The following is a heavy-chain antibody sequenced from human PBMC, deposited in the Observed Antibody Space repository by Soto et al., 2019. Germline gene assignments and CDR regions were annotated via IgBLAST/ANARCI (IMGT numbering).Heavy chain of an antibody. CDR2: IRSKAYGGTT. D-gene: IGHD2-8*01. CDR1: GFTFGDYA. Sequence: SLRLSCTASGFTFGDYAMSWVRQAPGKGLEWVGFIRSKAYGGTTEYAASVKGRFTISRDDSKSIAYLQMNSLKTEDTAVYYCTREVVLMVYASNYYGMDVWGQGTTVTVSS. V-gene: IGHV3-49*04. CDR3: TREVVLMVYASNYYGMDV. J-gene: IGHJ6*02.